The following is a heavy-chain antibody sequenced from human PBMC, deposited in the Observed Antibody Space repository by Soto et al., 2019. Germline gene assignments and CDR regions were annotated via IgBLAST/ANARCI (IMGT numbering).Heavy chain of an antibody. V-gene: IGHV1-69*13. J-gene: IGHJ4*02. CDR3: ARASNREYCSGGSCFFFDY. Sequence: SVNVSCKASGGTFSSYAISWVRQAPGQGLEWMGGIIPIFGTANYAQKFQGRVTITADESTSTAYMELSSLRSEDTAVYYCARASNREYCSGGSCFFFDYWGQGTLVTVSS. CDR1: GGTFSSYA. CDR2: IIPIFGTA. D-gene: IGHD2-15*01.